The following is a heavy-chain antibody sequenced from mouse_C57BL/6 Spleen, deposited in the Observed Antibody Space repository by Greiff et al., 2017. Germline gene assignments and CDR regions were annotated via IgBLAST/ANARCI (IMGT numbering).Heavy chain of an antibody. D-gene: IGHD1-1*01. CDR1: GFTFSDYG. J-gene: IGHJ4*01. CDR2: ISSGSSTI. Sequence: EVQLVESGGGLVKPGGSLKLSCAASGFTFSDYGMHWVRQAPEKGLEWVAYISSGSSTIYYADTVKGRFTISRDNAKNTLFMQMTSLRSEDTAMYYCARDYYGSSYDDAMDYWGQGTSVTVSS. V-gene: IGHV5-17*01. CDR3: ARDYYGSSYDDAMDY.